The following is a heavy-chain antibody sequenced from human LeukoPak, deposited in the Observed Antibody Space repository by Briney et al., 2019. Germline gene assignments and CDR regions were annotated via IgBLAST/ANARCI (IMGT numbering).Heavy chain of an antibody. D-gene: IGHD2-2*02. CDR2: IYHSGST. V-gene: IGHV4-30-2*01. Sequence: SQTLSLTCAVSGGSISSGGYSWSWIRQPPGKGLEWIGYIYHSGSTYDNPSLKSRVTISVDRSKNQFSLKLSSVTAADTAVYYCARLGTLRSPYCSSTSCYKTVTISMSFDYWGQGTLVTVSS. J-gene: IGHJ4*02. CDR3: ARLGTLRSPYCSSTSCYKTVTISMSFDY. CDR1: GGSISSGGYS.